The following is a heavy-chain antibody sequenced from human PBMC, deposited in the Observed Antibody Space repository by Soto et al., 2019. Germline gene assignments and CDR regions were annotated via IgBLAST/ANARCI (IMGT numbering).Heavy chain of an antibody. D-gene: IGHD3-10*01. CDR2: IYHSGST. CDR3: ARTSQGDYYYGSGSYEGYYHYYMDV. V-gene: IGHV4-4*02. CDR1: SGSISSSNW. J-gene: IGHJ6*03. Sequence: QVQLQESGPGLVKPSGTLSLTCAVSSGSISSSNWWSWVRQPPGKGLEWIGEIYHSGSTNYNPSLKSRVTISVAHSKNQFPLKLSSVTAADTAVYYCARTSQGDYYYGSGSYEGYYHYYMDVWGKGTTVTVSS.